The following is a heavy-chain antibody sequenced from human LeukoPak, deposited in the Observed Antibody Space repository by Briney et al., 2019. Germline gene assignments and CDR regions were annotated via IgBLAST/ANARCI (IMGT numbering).Heavy chain of an antibody. CDR1: GGSFSGYY. D-gene: IGHD2-2*01. CDR3: ARAGEYQLPFDY. V-gene: IGHV4-34*01. Sequence: PSETLSLTCAVYGGSFSGYYWSWIRQPPGKGLEGIGEINHSGSTNYNPPLKSRVTISVDTSKNQFSLKLSSVTAADTAVYYCARAGEYQLPFDYWGQGTLVTVSS. J-gene: IGHJ4*02. CDR2: INHSGST.